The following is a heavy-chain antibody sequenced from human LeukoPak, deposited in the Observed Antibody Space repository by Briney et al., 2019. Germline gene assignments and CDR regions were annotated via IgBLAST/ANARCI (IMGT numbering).Heavy chain of an antibody. J-gene: IGHJ6*03. CDR3: ARYAHYGFWSGYYDYYMDV. V-gene: IGHV4-59*01. CDR2: FYNSGST. CDR1: GGSISSYY. D-gene: IGHD3-3*01. Sequence: PSETLSLTCTVSGGSISSYYWTWIRQPPGKGLEWIGYFYNSGSTDYNPSLKSRVTISVDTSKKQISLKLSSVTAADTAVYYCARYAHYGFWSGYYDYYMDVWGKGTTVTVSS.